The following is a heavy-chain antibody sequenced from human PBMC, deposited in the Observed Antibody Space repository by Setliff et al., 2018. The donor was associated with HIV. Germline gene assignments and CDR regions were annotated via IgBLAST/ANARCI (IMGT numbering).Heavy chain of an antibody. J-gene: IGHJ4*02. CDR2: IWYDGSQR. V-gene: IGHV3-33*06. Sequence: GGSLRLSCVVSGFAFSNFAMHWVRQAPGKGPEWLALIWYDGSQRYYADTVKGRFTVSRDDSKNTLYLHMNNLRVEDSAIYYCVKDDTSGLYYLDFWGQGTLVTVSS. D-gene: IGHD3-22*01. CDR1: GFAFSNFA. CDR3: VKDDTSGLYYLDF.